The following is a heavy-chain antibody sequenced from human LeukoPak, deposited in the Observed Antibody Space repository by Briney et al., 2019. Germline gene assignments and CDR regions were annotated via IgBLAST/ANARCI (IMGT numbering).Heavy chain of an antibody. D-gene: IGHD2-8*01. Sequence: GASVKVSCKASGGTFSSYAISWVRQAPRQGLGWMGGIIPIFGTANYAQKFQGRVTITADKSTSTAYMELSSLRSEDTAVYYCAREVWPEPVLMVYARTYYFDYWGQGTLVTVSS. CDR1: GGTFSSYA. CDR2: IIPIFGTA. CDR3: AREVWPEPVLMVYARTYYFDY. V-gene: IGHV1-69*06. J-gene: IGHJ4*02.